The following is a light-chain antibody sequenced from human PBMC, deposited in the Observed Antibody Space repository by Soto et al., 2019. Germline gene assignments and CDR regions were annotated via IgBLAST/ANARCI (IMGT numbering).Light chain of an antibody. CDR3: QQYNSYPPA. Sequence: DIQMTQSPSTLSASVGDRVTITCRASQSISSWLAWYQQKPGKATKLLIYDASSLESGVTSRFSGSGSGTEFTLTISRLQPDDFATYYCQQYNSYPPAFGGGTKGEIK. CDR1: QSISSW. J-gene: IGKJ4*01. CDR2: DAS. V-gene: IGKV1-5*01.